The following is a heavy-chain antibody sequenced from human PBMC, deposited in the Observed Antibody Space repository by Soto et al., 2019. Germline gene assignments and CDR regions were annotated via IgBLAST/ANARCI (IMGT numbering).Heavy chain of an antibody. J-gene: IGHJ4*02. CDR1: GFTFSSYG. D-gene: IGHD4-17*01. CDR2: ISNDGSNK. Sequence: QVQLVASGGGVVQPGRSLRLSCAASGFTFSSYGMPWVRKAPGKGLEWVAIISNDGSNKYYADSVKGRFTISRDNTNNTLYLQMNSLRAEDTAVYYCAKSTTVVSGSFDYWGQGTLVTVSS. CDR3: AKSTTVVSGSFDY. V-gene: IGHV3-30*18.